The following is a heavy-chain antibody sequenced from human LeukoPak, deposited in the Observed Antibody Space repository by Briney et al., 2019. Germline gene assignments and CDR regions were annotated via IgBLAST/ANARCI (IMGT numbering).Heavy chain of an antibody. Sequence: GSLRLSCAASGFTFSSYSTNWVRQAPGKGLEWVSSISSSSSYIYYADSVKGRFTISRDNAKNSLYLQMNSLRAEDTAVYYCARDLRWLADYWGQGTLVTVSS. D-gene: IGHD6-19*01. CDR3: ARDLRWLADY. V-gene: IGHV3-21*01. CDR2: ISSSSSYI. CDR1: GFTFSSYS. J-gene: IGHJ4*02.